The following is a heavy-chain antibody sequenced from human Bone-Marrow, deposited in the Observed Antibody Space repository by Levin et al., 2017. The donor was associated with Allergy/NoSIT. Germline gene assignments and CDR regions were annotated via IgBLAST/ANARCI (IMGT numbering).Heavy chain of an antibody. J-gene: IGHJ4*02. CDR1: GGFINDYY. CDR2: IHYSRAT. V-gene: IGHV4-59*01. D-gene: IGHD5-24*01. Sequence: SQTLSLTCTVSGGFINDYYWSWFRQSPGKTIEWIACIHYSRATYYNPSLRSRVTISMDTSRNQFSLSLSSVTAGDTADYYCARERRDGNNYVDYWGQGILVTVSS. CDR3: ARERRDGNNYVDY.